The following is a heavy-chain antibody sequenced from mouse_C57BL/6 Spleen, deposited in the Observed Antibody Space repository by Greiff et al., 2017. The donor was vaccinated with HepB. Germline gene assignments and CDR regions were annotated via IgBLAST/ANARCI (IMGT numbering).Heavy chain of an antibody. V-gene: IGHV1-26*01. Sequence: EVQLQQSGPELVKPGASVKISCKASGYTFTDYYMNWVKQSHGKSLEWIGDINPNNGGTSYNQKFKGKATLTVDKSSSTAYMELRSLTSEDSAVYYCARSRKASSGLDYWGQGTTLTVSS. CDR3: ARSRKASSGLDY. D-gene: IGHD3-2*02. J-gene: IGHJ2*01. CDR1: GYTFTDYY. CDR2: INPNNGGT.